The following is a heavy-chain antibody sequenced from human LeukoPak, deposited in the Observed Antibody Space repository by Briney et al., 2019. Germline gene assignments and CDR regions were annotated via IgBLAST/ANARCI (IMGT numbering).Heavy chain of an antibody. CDR1: GFTFSDYY. Sequence: GGSLRLSCAASGFTFSDYYMTWIRQAPGKGLEWVSYISSGSSTIYYADSVKGRFTTSRDNAKNSLYLQMSSLRAEDTAVYYCAKSATVGIKAPFDCWGQGALVTVSS. J-gene: IGHJ4*02. D-gene: IGHD1-26*01. V-gene: IGHV3-11*01. CDR3: AKSATVGIKAPFDC. CDR2: ISSGSSTI.